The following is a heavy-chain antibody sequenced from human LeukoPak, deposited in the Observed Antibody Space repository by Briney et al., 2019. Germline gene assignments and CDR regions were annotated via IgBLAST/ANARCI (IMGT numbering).Heavy chain of an antibody. Sequence: PGGSLRLSCAASGFTFSIYAMSWVRRAPGKGREGVSAISGSGGSTYYADSVKGRFAISRDNSKNTLYLQMNSLRAEDTAVYYCAKDRGRYSGYDYADYWGQGTLVTVSS. CDR3: AKDRGRYSGYDYADY. V-gene: IGHV3-23*01. CDR2: ISGSGGST. CDR1: GFTFSIYA. D-gene: IGHD5-12*01. J-gene: IGHJ4*02.